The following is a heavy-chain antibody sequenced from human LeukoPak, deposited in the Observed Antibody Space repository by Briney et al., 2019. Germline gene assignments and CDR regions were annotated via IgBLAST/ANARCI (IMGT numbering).Heavy chain of an antibody. CDR3: ARHEYSGSYYGLSWFDP. CDR2: IYYSGST. V-gene: IGHV4-39*01. D-gene: IGHD1-26*01. Sequence: KTSETLSLTCTVSGGSISSSGYYWGWIRQPPGKGLEWIASIYYSGSTYYNPSLKSRVTIPVDTSKNQLSLKLSSLTAADTAVYYCARHEYSGSYYGLSWFDPWGQGTLVTVSS. CDR1: GGSISSSGYY. J-gene: IGHJ5*02.